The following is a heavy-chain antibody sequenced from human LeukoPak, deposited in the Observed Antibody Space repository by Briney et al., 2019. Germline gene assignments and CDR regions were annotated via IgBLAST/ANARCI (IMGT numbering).Heavy chain of an antibody. D-gene: IGHD2-15*01. CDR2: ISYDGSNK. V-gene: IGHV3-30*14. CDR1: GFTFSSYA. J-gene: IGHJ4*02. Sequence: GGSLRLSCAASGFTFSSYAMHWVRQAPGKGLEWVAVISYDGSNKYYADSVKGRFTISRDNSKNTLYLQMNSLRAEDTAVYYCARDDGGPLGYWGQGTLVTVSS. CDR3: ARDDGGPLGY.